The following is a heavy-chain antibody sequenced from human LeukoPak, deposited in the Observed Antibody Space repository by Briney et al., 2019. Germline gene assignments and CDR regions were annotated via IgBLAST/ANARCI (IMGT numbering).Heavy chain of an antibody. CDR1: GFTFSSYS. CDR2: ISSSSSTI. D-gene: IGHD3-3*01. V-gene: IGHV3-48*01. CDR3: ARDPYDFWRPFDS. J-gene: IGHJ4*02. Sequence: PGGSVRLSCAASGFTFSSYSMNWVRQAPGKGREWVSYISSSSSTIYYADSVKGRFTISRDNAKNSLYLQMNSLRAEETSLYYVARDPYDFWRPFDSWGQGTLVTLSS.